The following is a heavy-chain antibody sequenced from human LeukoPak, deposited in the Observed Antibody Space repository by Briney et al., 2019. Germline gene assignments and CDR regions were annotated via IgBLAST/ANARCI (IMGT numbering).Heavy chain of an antibody. CDR3: ASGCRSSTSCYYYYYGMDV. J-gene: IGHJ6*02. Sequence: SETLSLTCAVSGGSISSSNWWSWVRQPPGKGLEWIGEIYHSGSTNYNPSLKSRVTISVDKSKNQFSLKLSSVTAADTAVYYCASGCRSSTSCYYYYYGMDVWGQGTTVTVSS. V-gene: IGHV4-4*02. CDR1: GGSISSSNW. CDR2: IYHSGST. D-gene: IGHD2-2*01.